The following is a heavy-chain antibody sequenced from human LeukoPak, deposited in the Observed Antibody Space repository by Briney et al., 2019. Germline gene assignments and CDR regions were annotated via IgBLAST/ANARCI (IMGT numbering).Heavy chain of an antibody. J-gene: IGHJ5*02. CDR1: GFTFSTYG. CDR3: AKGYGLQLVNNWFDP. V-gene: IGHV3-30*18. CDR2: ISFDGSNK. Sequence: GGSLRLSCAASGFTFSTYGMHWVRLAPDKGLEWVAVISFDGSNKYYADSVKGRFTISRDNSKNTLYLQMNSLRIEDTAVYYCAKGYGLQLVNNWFDPWGQGTLVTVSS. D-gene: IGHD1-1*01.